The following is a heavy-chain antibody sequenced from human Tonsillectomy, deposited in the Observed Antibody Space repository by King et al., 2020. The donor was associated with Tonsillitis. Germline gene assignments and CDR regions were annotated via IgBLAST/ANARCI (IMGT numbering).Heavy chain of an antibody. CDR2: VNHSGSP. J-gene: IGHJ4*02. Sequence: VQLPQWGAGLLKPSATLSLPCALSGEAFSGYYWSWIRQPPGKGLEWIGEVNHSGSPNYNPSLRNRVSISVDTSKNQFSLKLNSLTAADTAVYYCARGRDDFWSGPPDYWGQGSLVTVSS. CDR3: ARGRDDFWSGPPDY. V-gene: IGHV4-34*01. CDR1: GEAFSGYY. D-gene: IGHD3-3*01.